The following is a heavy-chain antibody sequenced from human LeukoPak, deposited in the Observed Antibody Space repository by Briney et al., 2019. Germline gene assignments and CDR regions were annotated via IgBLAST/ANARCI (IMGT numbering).Heavy chain of an antibody. CDR1: GYTFTSYY. J-gene: IGHJ4*02. V-gene: IGHV1-46*03. CDR3: ATVTSQLGFDY. Sequence: ASVKVSCKASGYTFTSYYMHWVRQAPGQGLEWMGIINPSGGSTSYAQKFQGRVTMTRDTSTSTVYVELSSLRSEDTAVYYCATVTSQLGFDYWGQGTLVTVSS. D-gene: IGHD6-13*01. CDR2: INPSGGST.